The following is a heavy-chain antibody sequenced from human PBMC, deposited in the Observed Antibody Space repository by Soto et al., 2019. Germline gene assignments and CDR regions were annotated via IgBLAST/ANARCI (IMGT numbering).Heavy chain of an antibody. CDR2: ISTSGSTI. J-gene: IGHJ3*02. D-gene: IGHD5-12*01. CDR3: ARGGAGRRSGRMGAFDI. V-gene: IGHV3-11*01. CDR1: GFTFSDYY. Sequence: GGSLSLSCAASGFTFSDYYISWIRQAPGKVLEWVSYISTSGSTIYYADSVKGRFTISRDNAKNSLYLQMNSLRAEDTAVYYCARGGAGRRSGRMGAFDIWGQGTMVTVSS.